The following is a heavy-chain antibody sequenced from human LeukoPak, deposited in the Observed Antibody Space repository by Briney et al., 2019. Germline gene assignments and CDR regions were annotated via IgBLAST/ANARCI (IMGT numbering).Heavy chain of an antibody. J-gene: IGHJ6*03. CDR3: ARVASSGWEDYYYYYMDV. V-gene: IGHV1-69*05. CDR2: IIPIFGTA. Sequence: SVKVSCKASGGTFSSYAINWVRQAPGQGLEWTGGIIPIFGTANYAQKFQGRVTITTDESTSTAYMELSSLRSEDTAVYYCARVASSGWEDYYYYYMDVWGKGTTVTVSS. D-gene: IGHD6-19*01. CDR1: GGTFSSYA.